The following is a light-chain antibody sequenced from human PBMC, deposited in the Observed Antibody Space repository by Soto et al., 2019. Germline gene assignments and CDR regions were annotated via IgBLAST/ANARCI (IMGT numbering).Light chain of an antibody. Sequence: QAVLTQPPCVSGSPGQTVTISFTVSSSNIGAGYDVHWYQQVPGTAPKLVLYSNTARPSGVPDRFSGSRSGSSGSLAITGLQAEDEADYYCQSYDSIVTGSVFGTGTKVTVL. V-gene: IGLV1-40*01. J-gene: IGLJ1*01. CDR3: QSYDSIVTGSV. CDR1: SSNIGAGYD. CDR2: SNT.